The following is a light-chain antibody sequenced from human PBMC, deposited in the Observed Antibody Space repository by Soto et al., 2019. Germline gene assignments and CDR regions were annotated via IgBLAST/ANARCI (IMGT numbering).Light chain of an antibody. Sequence: DIQMTQSPSSLSASVGDRVTITCRASQSIARFLNWYQQKPGKAPRLLIFATSTLHSGVPSRFSGSGSATLFTLTINSLQPEDFATYYCQHNYRPPPVTFGQGTRLEIK. CDR1: QSIARF. V-gene: IGKV1-39*01. CDR2: ATS. J-gene: IGKJ5*01. CDR3: QHNYRPPPVT.